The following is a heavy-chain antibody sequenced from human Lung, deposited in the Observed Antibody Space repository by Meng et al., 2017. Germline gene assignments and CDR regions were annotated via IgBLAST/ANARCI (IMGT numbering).Heavy chain of an antibody. D-gene: IGHD3-9*01. CDR1: GFYFSNAW. CDR2: IKSNTDGGTT. Sequence: VVSGGVLVKPGGSLRLSCSASGFYFSNAWMSWVRQAPGKGLEWVGRIKSNTDGGTTEYAAPVTGRFTISRDDSKSTLNLHLSGLRTDDTGVYYCTWDDKAVSDYWGQGTLVTVSS. J-gene: IGHJ4*02. CDR3: TWDDKAVSDY. V-gene: IGHV3-15*01.